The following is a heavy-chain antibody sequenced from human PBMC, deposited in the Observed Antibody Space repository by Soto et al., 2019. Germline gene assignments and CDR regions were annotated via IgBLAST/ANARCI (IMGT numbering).Heavy chain of an antibody. J-gene: IGHJ6*03. Sequence: EVQLAESGGGLAQPGGSLRLSCAASGFTLSGYAMDWVRQAPGKGLEYVSGISSNGVGTYYANSVKGRFTISRDNSKNTVYRQMGRVRSYCTGVCYCATRARRDFYYMDVWGKGTPVTVSS. CDR2: ISSNGVGT. D-gene: IGHD6-6*01. V-gene: IGHV3-64*01. CDR1: GFTLSGYA. CDR3: ATRARRDFYYMDV.